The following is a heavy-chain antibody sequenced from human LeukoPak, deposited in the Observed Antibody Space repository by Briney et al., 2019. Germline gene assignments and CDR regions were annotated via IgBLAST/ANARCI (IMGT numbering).Heavy chain of an antibody. CDR1: GLTFSNYA. D-gene: IGHD3-10*01. Sequence: GGSLRLSCAASGLTFSNYAMSWVRQAPGKGLVWVSRINTDGSITNYADSVKGRFSISRDNAKNTLYLQMSSLRAEDTAVYYCARDRGPRTGFMVREAYDYWGQGTLVTVSS. V-gene: IGHV3-74*01. J-gene: IGHJ4*02. CDR2: INTDGSIT. CDR3: ARDRGPRTGFMVREAYDY.